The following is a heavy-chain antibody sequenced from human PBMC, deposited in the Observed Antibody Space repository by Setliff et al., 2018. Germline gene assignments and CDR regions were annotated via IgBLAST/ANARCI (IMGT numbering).Heavy chain of an antibody. D-gene: IGHD6-13*01. V-gene: IGHV1-46*01. J-gene: IGHJ4*02. CDR1: GYTLTNYY. CDR2: INPSGGLT. CDR3: AKEKSSSTWYERKPFDC. Sequence: ASVKVSCKASGYTLTNYYMHWVRQAPGQGLEWMGIINPSGGLTRYAQKFQGRVTMTRDTSTSTVYMEVSSLRSEDTAVYYCAKEKSSSTWYERKPFDCWGQGTPVTVSS.